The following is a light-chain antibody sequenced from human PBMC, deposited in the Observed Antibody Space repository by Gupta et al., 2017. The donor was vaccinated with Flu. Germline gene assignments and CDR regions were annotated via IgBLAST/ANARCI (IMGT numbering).Light chain of an antibody. Sequence: IASSCTGSSSDIGSSDYVSWYQQHPGKAPNLILFEVSRRPGGISDRFSASKSGDTASLTISGLRAEDEGFYYCSSYARTNTVVVFGGGTKLTVL. CDR2: EVS. J-gene: IGLJ2*01. CDR3: SSYARTNTVVV. CDR1: SSDIGSSDY. V-gene: IGLV2-14*03.